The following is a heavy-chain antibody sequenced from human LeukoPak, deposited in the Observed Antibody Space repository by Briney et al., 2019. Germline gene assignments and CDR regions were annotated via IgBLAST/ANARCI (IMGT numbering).Heavy chain of an antibody. CDR1: GYTFTSYD. V-gene: IGHV1-46*01. Sequence: ASVKVSCKASGYTFTSYDINWVRQAPGQGLEWMGIINPSGGSTSYAQKFQGRLTMTRDTSTSTVYMELSSLRSEDTAVYYCARDGETRIYYYYMDVWGKGTTVTVSS. CDR3: ARDGETRIYYYYMDV. CDR2: INPSGGST. D-gene: IGHD3-10*01. J-gene: IGHJ6*03.